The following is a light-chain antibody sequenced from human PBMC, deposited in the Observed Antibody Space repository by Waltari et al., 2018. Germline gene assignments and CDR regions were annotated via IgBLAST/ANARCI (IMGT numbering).Light chain of an antibody. V-gene: IGKV3-15*01. Sequence: EIVLTQSPSTLSVSPGERAILPCRASQTISYNLAWYPQRPGQPPRLLIYGASARAAAIPVRFSGSGSGTEFTLTISGLQSEDFAVYYCQHYHQWPPYTFGQGTKVE. CDR3: QHYHQWPPYT. CDR1: QTISYN. J-gene: IGKJ2*01. CDR2: GAS.